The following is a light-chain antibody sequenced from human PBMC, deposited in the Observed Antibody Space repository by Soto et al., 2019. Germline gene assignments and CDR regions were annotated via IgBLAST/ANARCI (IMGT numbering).Light chain of an antibody. J-gene: IGLJ2*01. Sequence: QSVLTQPPSASGTPGQRVTISCSGSRSNIGSSTVNWYQQFPGTAPKLLIYSDDQRPSGVPDRFSGSKSGTSASLAISGLQSEDEADYYCQSYDSSLSAHVVFGGGTKVTVL. CDR2: SDD. V-gene: IGLV1-44*01. CDR1: RSNIGSST. CDR3: QSYDSSLSAHVV.